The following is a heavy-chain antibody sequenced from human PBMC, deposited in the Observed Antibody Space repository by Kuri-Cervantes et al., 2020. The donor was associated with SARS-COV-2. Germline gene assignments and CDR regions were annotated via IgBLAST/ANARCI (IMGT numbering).Heavy chain of an antibody. Sequence: GESLKISCKGSGYSFTGYWIGWVRQMPGKGLECMGIIYPDDSDTRYTPSFQGLVTISADKSISTAYLQWSSLKASDAAMYYCARLTGRFYFDYWGQGTLVTVSS. CDR2: IYPDDSDT. J-gene: IGHJ4*02. CDR3: ARLTGRFYFDY. CDR1: GYSFTGYW. D-gene: IGHD7-27*01. V-gene: IGHV5-51*01.